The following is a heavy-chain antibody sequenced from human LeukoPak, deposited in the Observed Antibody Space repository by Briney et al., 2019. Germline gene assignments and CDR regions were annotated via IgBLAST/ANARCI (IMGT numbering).Heavy chain of an antibody. CDR1: GFTFSSYS. D-gene: IGHD3-10*01. V-gene: IGHV3-21*01. Sequence: GGSLRLSCAASGFTFSSYSMNWVRQAPGKGLEWVSSISSSSSYIYYADSVKGRFTISRDNAKNSLYLQMNGLRAEDTAVYYCARAGGSGSYYDYWGQGTLVTVSS. CDR2: ISSSSSYI. J-gene: IGHJ4*02. CDR3: ARAGGSGSYYDY.